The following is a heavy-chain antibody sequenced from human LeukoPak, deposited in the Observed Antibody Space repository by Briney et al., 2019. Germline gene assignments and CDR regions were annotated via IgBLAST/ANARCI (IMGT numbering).Heavy chain of an antibody. CDR2: INWDGGST. CDR3: ARGGHDYYDSSGPTHFDY. Sequence: PGGSLRLSCAASGFTFDDYGMSWVRQAPGKGLEWVSGINWDGGSTGYADSVKGRFTISRDNAKNSLYLQMNSLRAEDTAVYYCARGGHDYYDSSGPTHFDYWGQGTLVTVSS. D-gene: IGHD3-22*01. V-gene: IGHV3-20*04. CDR1: GFTFDDYG. J-gene: IGHJ4*02.